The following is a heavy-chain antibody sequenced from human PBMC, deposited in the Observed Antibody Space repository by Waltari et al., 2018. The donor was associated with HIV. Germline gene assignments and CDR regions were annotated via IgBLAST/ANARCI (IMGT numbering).Heavy chain of an antibody. Sequence: LVQSGGGEVQEGGSLVLSCSGSGFALRRFSFNWVRQTPRRGLEGVASLRRDTYEANYLASVRGRFIISRDNVKSSAYLEMTSLRVEDTATYYCVRDDPGYVAIDYWGQGSQVVVS. CDR3: VRDDPGYVAIDY. D-gene: IGHD2-15*01. CDR2: LRRDTYEA. V-gene: IGHV3-7*03. J-gene: IGHJ4*02. CDR1: GFALRRFS.